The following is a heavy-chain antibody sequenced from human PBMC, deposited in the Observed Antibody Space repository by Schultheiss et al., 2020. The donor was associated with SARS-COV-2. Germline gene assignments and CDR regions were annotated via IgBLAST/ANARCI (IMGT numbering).Heavy chain of an antibody. Sequence: SQTLSLTCTVSGGSISSGGYYWSWIRQHPGKGLEWIGYIYYSGSTYYNPSLKSRVTISVDTSKNQFSLKLSSVTAADTAVYYCARLGWELLGRKYFQHWGQGTLVTVSS. J-gene: IGHJ1*01. CDR2: IYYSGST. CDR1: GGSISSGGYY. V-gene: IGHV4-31*03. CDR3: ARLGWELLGRKYFQH. D-gene: IGHD1-26*01.